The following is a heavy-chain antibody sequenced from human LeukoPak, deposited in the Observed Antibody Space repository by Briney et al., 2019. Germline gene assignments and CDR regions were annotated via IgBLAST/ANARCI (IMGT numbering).Heavy chain of an antibody. V-gene: IGHV3-21*01. CDR3: AFFHDYYGSGRPYGMDV. CDR2: ISSSSSYI. Sequence: GGSLRLSCAASGFTFSSYSMNWVRQAPGKGLEWVSSISSSSSYIYYADSVEGRFTISRDNAKNSLYLQMNSLRAEDTAVYYCAFFHDYYGSGRPYGMDVWGQGTTVTVSS. D-gene: IGHD3-10*01. CDR1: GFTFSSYS. J-gene: IGHJ6*02.